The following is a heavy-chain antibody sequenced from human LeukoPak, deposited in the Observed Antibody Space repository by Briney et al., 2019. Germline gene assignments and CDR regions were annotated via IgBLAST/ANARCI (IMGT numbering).Heavy chain of an antibody. J-gene: IGHJ5*02. CDR1: GYTFTCYG. D-gene: IGHD5-18*01. V-gene: IGHV1-18*01. CDR2: ISAYNGNT. Sequence: GASVKVSCKASGYTFTCYGISWVRQAPGQGLEWMGWISAYNGNTNYAQKLQGRVTMTTDTSTSTAYMELRSLRSDDTAVYYCARDITYSYGRHNWFDPWGQGTLVTVSS. CDR3: ARDITYSYGRHNWFDP.